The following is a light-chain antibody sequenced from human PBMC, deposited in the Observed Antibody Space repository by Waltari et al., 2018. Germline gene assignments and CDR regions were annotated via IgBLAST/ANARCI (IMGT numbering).Light chain of an antibody. CDR1: SSNIGRNY. V-gene: IGLV1-47*01. Sequence: QSVLTQPPSASGTPGQRVTISCSGSSSNIGRNYVSWYKQLPGTAPKLLIYRNNQRPSGVPDRFSGSKSGTSASLAISGLRSEDEADYYCAAWDDSLSVHVVFGGGTKLTVL. J-gene: IGLJ2*01. CDR3: AAWDDSLSVHVV. CDR2: RNN.